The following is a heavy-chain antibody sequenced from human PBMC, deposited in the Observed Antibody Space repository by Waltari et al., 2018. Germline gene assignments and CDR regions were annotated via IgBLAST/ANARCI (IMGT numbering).Heavy chain of an antibody. D-gene: IGHD2-2*01. V-gene: IGHV1-24*01. Sequence: QVHLVQSGAEVKKPGASVKVSCKVSGYRLNEFSIHWVRQIPGEGLEWIGGFDPDNGAETAYEQQFQGRVSMTADTSTAPAYMDLTSLRSDDTAVNYFATLFTVFHPSNAYWGQEPWSSSPQ. CDR2: FDPDNGAET. CDR3: ATLFTVFHPSNAY. CDR1: GYRLNEFS. J-gene: IGHJ4*01.